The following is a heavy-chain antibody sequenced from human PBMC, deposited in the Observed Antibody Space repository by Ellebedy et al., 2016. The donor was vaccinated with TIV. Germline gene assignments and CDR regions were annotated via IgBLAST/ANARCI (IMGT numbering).Heavy chain of an antibody. V-gene: IGHV4-31*03. D-gene: IGHD5-12*01. Sequence: MPSETLSLTCTVSGVSINSGGYYWSWNRQHTGKGLEWIGYIYHSGSTHYNPSLKSRLAISVDTSQHQFSLKLKSVTAADTAVYYCASHPGHSDYDYYFDYWGQGTLVTVSS. J-gene: IGHJ4*02. CDR3: ASHPGHSDYDYYFDY. CDR1: GVSINSGGYY. CDR2: IYHSGST.